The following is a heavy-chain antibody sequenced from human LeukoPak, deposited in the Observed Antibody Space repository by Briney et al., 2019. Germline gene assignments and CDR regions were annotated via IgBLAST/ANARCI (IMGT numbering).Heavy chain of an antibody. J-gene: IGHJ6*02. D-gene: IGHD3-22*01. CDR1: GGSISSGSYY. CDR3: ARATYYYDSSGMDV. Sequence: SQTLSLTCTVSGGSISSGSYYWSWIRQPAGKGLEWIGRIYTSGSTNYNPSLKSRVTISVDTSKNQFSLKLSSVTAADTAVYYCARATYYYDSSGMDVWGQGTTVTVSS. CDR2: IYTSGST. V-gene: IGHV4-61*02.